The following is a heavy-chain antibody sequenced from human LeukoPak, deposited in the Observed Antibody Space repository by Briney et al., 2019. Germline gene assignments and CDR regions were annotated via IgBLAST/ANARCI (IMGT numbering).Heavy chain of an antibody. CDR2: ISGSGGST. V-gene: IGHV3-23*01. J-gene: IGHJ4*02. D-gene: IGHD2-21*02. CDR3: AKGPTRLVTPYYFDY. CDR1: GFTFSSYA. Sequence: GGSLRLSCAASGFTFSSYAMSWVRQAPGKGLEWVSAISGSGGSTYYADSVKGRFTIFRDNSKNTLYLQMNSLRAEDTAVYYCAKGPTRLVTPYYFDYWGQGTLVTVSS.